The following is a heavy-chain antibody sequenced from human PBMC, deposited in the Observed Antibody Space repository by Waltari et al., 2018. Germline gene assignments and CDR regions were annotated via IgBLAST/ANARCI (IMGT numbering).Heavy chain of an antibody. CDR3: ARGPETAIPEFDY. J-gene: IGHJ4*02. CDR1: GGSFSGYY. D-gene: IGHD5-18*01. V-gene: IGHV4-34*01. Sequence: QVQLQQWGAGLLKPSETLSLTCAVYGGSFSGYYWSWIRQPPGKGLEWIGEINHSGSTNDNPSVKSRVTISVDTSKNQFSLKLSSVTAADTAVYYCARGPETAIPEFDYWGQGTLVTVSS. CDR2: INHSGST.